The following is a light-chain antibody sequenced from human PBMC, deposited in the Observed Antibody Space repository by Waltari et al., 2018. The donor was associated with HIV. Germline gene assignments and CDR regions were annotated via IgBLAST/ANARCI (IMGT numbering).Light chain of an antibody. CDR3: QQSYSSPLT. J-gene: IGKJ3*01. CDR1: QTISTY. Sequence: DIQLTQSPSSLSASVGDRVTIACRASQTISTYLNWYQQKPGQAPKRLISAASSLQSGVPSRFSGSASGTDFTLTISSLQPEDYATDYCQQSYSSPLTFGPGTKVDIK. CDR2: AAS. V-gene: IGKV1-39*01.